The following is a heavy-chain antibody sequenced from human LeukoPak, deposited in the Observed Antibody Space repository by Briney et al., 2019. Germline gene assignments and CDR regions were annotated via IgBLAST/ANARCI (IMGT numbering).Heavy chain of an antibody. Sequence: GGSLRLSCAASAFTFTSSWMSWVRQAPGKGLEWVSAISGRTGGTYYADSVKGRFTISRDNSKSTLYLQMDSLRAEDTAVYYCAKCGNSGCHLIDYWGQGTLVTVSS. CDR3: AKCGNSGCHLIDY. J-gene: IGHJ4*02. V-gene: IGHV3-23*01. CDR2: ISGRTGGT. CDR1: AFTFTSSW. D-gene: IGHD5-12*01.